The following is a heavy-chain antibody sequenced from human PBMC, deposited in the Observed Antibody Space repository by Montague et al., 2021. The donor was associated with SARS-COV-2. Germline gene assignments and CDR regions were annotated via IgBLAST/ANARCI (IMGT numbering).Heavy chain of an antibody. CDR2: IYWDDDK. Sequence: PALVKPTQTLTLTCTFSGFSLSTSGVGVGWIRQPPGKALEWLALIYWDDDKYYSPSLKTRLTITKDTSKNEVVLKLTNMDPVDTATYYCARMANCRAEGGFFEYWGQGTLVTVSS. CDR3: ARMANCRAEGGFFEY. V-gene: IGHV2-5*02. CDR1: GFSLSTSGVG. D-gene: IGHD6-19*01. J-gene: IGHJ4*02.